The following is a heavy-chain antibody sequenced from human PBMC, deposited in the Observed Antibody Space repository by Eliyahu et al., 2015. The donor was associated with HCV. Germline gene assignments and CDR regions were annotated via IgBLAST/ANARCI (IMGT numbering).Heavy chain of an antibody. CDR2: IIPIFGTA. J-gene: IGHJ5*02. V-gene: IGHV1-69*01. D-gene: IGHD2-15*01. CDR3: ARGNIGVVKTPTRYNWFDP. Sequence: QVQLVQSGAEVKKPGSSVKVSCKASGGTFSSYAISWVRQAPGQGLEWMGGIIPIFGTANYAQKFQGRVTITADESTSTAYMELSSLRSEDTAVYYCARGNIGVVKTPTRYNWFDPWGQGTLVTVSS. CDR1: GGTFSSYA.